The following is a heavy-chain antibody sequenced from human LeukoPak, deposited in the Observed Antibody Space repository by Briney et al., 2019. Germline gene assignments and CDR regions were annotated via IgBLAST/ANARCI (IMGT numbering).Heavy chain of an antibody. CDR1: GFTFSSYG. D-gene: IGHD3-22*01. J-gene: IGHJ4*02. V-gene: IGHV3-23*01. Sequence: GGSLRLSCAASGFTFSSYGMHWARQAPGKGLEWVSAISGGGGSTYYADSVKGRFTISRDNSKNTLYLQMNSLRAEDTAEYYCATSSSYFYDTSGYYTYWGQGTLVTVSS. CDR3: ATSSSYFYDTSGYYTY. CDR2: ISGGGGST.